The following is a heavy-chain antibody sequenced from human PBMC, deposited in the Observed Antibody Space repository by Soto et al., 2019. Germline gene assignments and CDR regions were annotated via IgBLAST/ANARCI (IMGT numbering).Heavy chain of an antibody. V-gene: IGHV1-46*03. CDR1: GYTFTSYY. CDR2: ISPSSGGT. Sequence: QVQLVQSGAEVKKPGASVRVSCKASGYTFTSYYIHWVRQAPGQGPEWMGMISPSSGGTDYAQKFERRVPMSRDTSTSTVYMEQSSLRSEDTAVHFCPRSMITTAGTDAFDLWGQGTLVTVSS. J-gene: IGHJ3*01. CDR3: PRSMITTAGTDAFDL. D-gene: IGHD6-13*01.